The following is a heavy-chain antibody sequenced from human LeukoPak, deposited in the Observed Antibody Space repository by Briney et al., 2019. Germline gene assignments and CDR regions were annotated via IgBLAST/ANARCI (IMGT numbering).Heavy chain of an antibody. Sequence: SETLSLTCTVSGGSISSYYWSWIRQPPGKGLEWIGYIYYSGSTNYNPSLKSRVTISVDTSKKNQFSLKMSSMTAADTAVYYCARHYYYDSSGYSIDAFDIWGLGTMVTVSS. CDR3: ARHYYYDSSGYSIDAFDI. D-gene: IGHD3-22*01. CDR1: GGSISSYY. CDR2: IYYSGST. J-gene: IGHJ3*02. V-gene: IGHV4-59*01.